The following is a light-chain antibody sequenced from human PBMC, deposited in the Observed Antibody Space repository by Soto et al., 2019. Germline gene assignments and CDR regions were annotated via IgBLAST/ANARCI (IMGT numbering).Light chain of an antibody. CDR2: ANP. V-gene: IGLV1-47*02. CDR3: ALWEDGLSGWV. Sequence: QSVLTQPPSASGTPGQSVTISCSGSSSNIGNNFVFWYHQVPGTAPVLLIYANPQRSSGVPDRVSGAKSGTSASLAISGLRDDDEGDYYCALWEDGLSGWVLGGGTKLTVL. CDR1: SSNIGNNF. J-gene: IGLJ3*02.